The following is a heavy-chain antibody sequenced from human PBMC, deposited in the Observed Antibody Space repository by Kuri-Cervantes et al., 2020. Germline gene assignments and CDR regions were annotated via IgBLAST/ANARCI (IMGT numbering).Heavy chain of an antibody. J-gene: IGHJ3*02. CDR1: GYTFTSYA. V-gene: IGHV1-8*02. Sequence: ASVKVSCKASGYTFTSYAMNWVRQAPGQGLEWMGWMNPNTGDTGYAQKFQGRVTMTWNTSINTAYMELSSLRSEDTAVYYCAPYSSSWSQGGIDAFDIWGQGTMVTVSS. CDR3: APYSSSWSQGGIDAFDI. D-gene: IGHD6-13*01. CDR2: MNPNTGDT.